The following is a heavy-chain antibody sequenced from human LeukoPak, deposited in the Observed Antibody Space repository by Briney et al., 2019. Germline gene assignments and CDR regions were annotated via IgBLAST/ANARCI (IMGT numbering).Heavy chain of an antibody. J-gene: IGHJ3*02. V-gene: IGHV1-2*02. CDR2: INPNSGGT. CDR1: GYTFTGYY. Sequence: ASVKVSCKASGYTFTGYYMHWVRQAPGQGLEWVGWINPNSGGTNYAQKFKGRGTMTRDTSISTAYMELSRLRSEDTAIYYCARVASSGWYPEIWGQGTMVTVSS. CDR3: ARVASSGWYPEI. D-gene: IGHD6-19*01.